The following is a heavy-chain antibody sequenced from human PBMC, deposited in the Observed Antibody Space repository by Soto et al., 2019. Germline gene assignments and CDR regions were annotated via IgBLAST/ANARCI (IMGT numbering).Heavy chain of an antibody. J-gene: IGHJ4*02. CDR2: LDPEDGET. CDR1: GYTLTELS. CDR3: ATAVWNNYDRSGYDRALDY. Sequence: SVKVSCKVSGYTLTELSMHWVRQAPGKGLEWMGGLDPEDGETIYAQKFQGRVTMTEDKSTDTAYMELSSLRSEDTAVYYCATAVWNNYDRSGYDRALDYWGQGTLVTVSS. D-gene: IGHD3-22*01. V-gene: IGHV1-24*01.